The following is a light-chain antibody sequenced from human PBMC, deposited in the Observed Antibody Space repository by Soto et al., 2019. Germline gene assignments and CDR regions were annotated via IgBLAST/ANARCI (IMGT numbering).Light chain of an antibody. CDR3: QQYNNWPPVT. CDR1: QSVSSS. J-gene: IGKJ1*01. Sequence: EIVMTHSPSTLSASPCERATLSSSASQSVSSSLAWYQQKPGQAPGLLIYGASTRATGIPAKFSGSGSGTEFTLTISSLQSEDFAVYYCQQYNNWPPVTFGQGTKVDIK. V-gene: IGKV3-15*01. CDR2: GAS.